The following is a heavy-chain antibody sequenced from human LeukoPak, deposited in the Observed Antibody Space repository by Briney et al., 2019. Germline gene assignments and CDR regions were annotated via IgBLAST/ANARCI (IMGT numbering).Heavy chain of an antibody. Sequence: GASVKVSCKASSYTFTSYGISWVRQAPGQGLEWMGWISAYNGNTNYAQKLQGRVTITTDESTSTAYMELSSLRSEDTAVYYCARVGNTVTPYYFDYWGQGTLVTVSS. V-gene: IGHV1-18*01. CDR2: ISAYNGNT. CDR1: SYTFTSYG. D-gene: IGHD4-17*01. J-gene: IGHJ4*02. CDR3: ARVGNTVTPYYFDY.